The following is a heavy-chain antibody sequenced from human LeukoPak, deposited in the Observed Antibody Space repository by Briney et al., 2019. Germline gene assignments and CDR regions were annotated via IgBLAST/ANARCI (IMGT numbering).Heavy chain of an antibody. Sequence: SETLSLTCTVSGGSISSNTYYWDWIRQPPGKGLECIGSIYYGGSTYYNPSLKSRAIISVDTSKNQFSLKLSSVTAADTAVYYCARAYYYASSAFDIWGQGTMVTVSS. CDR3: ARAYYYASSAFDI. J-gene: IGHJ3*02. V-gene: IGHV4-39*01. CDR2: IYYGGST. D-gene: IGHD3-22*01. CDR1: GGSISSNTYY.